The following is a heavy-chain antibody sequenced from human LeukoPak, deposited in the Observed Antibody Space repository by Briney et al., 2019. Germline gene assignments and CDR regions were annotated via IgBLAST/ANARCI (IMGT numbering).Heavy chain of an antibody. Sequence: GGSLRLSCAASGFTFSNCAMSWVRQAPEKGLEWVSGISGSGNSTYYADSVKGRFTISRDNSENTLSLQMNSLRADDTAIYYCAKSCNSGNCYYNYWGQGTLVTVSS. CDR3: AKSCNSGNCYYNY. V-gene: IGHV3-23*01. D-gene: IGHD2/OR15-2a*01. J-gene: IGHJ4*02. CDR2: ISGSGNST. CDR1: GFTFSNCA.